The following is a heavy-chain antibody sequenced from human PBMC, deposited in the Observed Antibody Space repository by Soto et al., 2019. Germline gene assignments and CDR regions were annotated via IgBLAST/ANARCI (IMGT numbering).Heavy chain of an antibody. CDR3: ATSQKGYNWNYFDH. CDR1: GGSISSSSYY. D-gene: IGHD1-20*01. Sequence: PSETLSLTCIASGGSISSSSYYWGWIRQPPGKGLEWIGSIYYSGSTYYNPSLKSRVSASVDTSKNQFSLKVSGVSAADTAVYYCATSQKGYNWNYFDHWGQGALVTVSS. J-gene: IGHJ4*02. V-gene: IGHV4-39*01. CDR2: IYYSGST.